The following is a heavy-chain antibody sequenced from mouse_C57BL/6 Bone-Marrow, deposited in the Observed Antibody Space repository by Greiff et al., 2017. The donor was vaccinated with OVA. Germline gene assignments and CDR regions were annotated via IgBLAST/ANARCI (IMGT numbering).Heavy chain of an antibody. J-gene: IGHJ4*01. CDR1: GYTFTDYE. Sequence: VQLQQSGAELVRPGASVTLSCKASGYTFTDYEMHWVKQTPVHGLEWIGAIDPETGGTAYNQKFKGKAILTADKSSSTAYMELRSLTSEDSAVYYCTVFITTIGANYCAMDYWGQGTSVTVSS. CDR2: IDPETGGT. CDR3: TVFITTIGANYCAMDY. D-gene: IGHD1-1*01. V-gene: IGHV1-15*01.